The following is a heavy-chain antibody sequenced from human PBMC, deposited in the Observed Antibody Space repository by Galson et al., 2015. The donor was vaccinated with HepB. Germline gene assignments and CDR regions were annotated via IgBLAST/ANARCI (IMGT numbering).Heavy chain of an antibody. V-gene: IGHV4-59*01. CDR3: ARGIAAGGTGY. Sequence: SETLSLTCTVSGGSIRGYYWSWIRQPPGRGLEWIGYISYSGSTDYNTSLQSRVTISADTSKNQFSLKLSSVTAADTAVYYCARGIAAGGTGYWGQGTLVTVSS. J-gene: IGHJ4*02. CDR1: GGSIRGYY. D-gene: IGHD1-26*01. CDR2: ISYSGST.